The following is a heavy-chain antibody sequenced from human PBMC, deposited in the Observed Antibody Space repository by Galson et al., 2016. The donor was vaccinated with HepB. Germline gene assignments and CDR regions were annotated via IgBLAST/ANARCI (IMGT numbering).Heavy chain of an antibody. CDR2: INGHGADT. D-gene: IGHD3-3*01. Sequence: SLRLSCAASGFTFSDYAMSWVRQAPGKGLEWVSGINGHGADTYYADSVKGRFTISRANSRNTLYLQMNNLRAEDTAVYYCAKDGEKSDFWSPIRRNYYYYMTSGAKGPRSPSP. CDR1: GFTFSDYA. V-gene: IGHV3-23*01. J-gene: IGHJ6*03. CDR3: AKDGEKSDFWSPIRRNYYYYMTS.